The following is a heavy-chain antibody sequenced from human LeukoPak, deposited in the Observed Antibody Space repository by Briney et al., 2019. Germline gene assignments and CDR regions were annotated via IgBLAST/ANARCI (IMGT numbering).Heavy chain of an antibody. CDR2: IYPGDSDI. J-gene: IGHJ6*03. CDR1: GYSFTTYW. Sequence: GESLKISCKGSGYSFTTYWIGWVRQVPGKGLEWMGIIYPGDSDIRYSPSFQGQVTISADKSISTAYLQWSSLKASDTAMYYCARQIISGTTLHYSYYMDVWGKGTTVTVSS. V-gene: IGHV5-51*01. CDR3: ARQIISGTTLHYSYYMDV. D-gene: IGHD1-7*01.